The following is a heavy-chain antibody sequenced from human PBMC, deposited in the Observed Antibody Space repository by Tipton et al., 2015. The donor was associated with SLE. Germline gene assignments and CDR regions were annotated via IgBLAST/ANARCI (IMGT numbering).Heavy chain of an antibody. CDR3: ARDSGDYYGLDV. Sequence: TLSLTCAVYGGSFSGYYWSWIRQPPGKGLEWIGEINHSGSTNYNPSLKSRVTISVDTSKNQFSLKLSSVTAADTAVYYCARDSGDYYGLDVWGQGTTVTVSS. D-gene: IGHD3-10*01. CDR1: GGSFSGYY. J-gene: IGHJ6*02. V-gene: IGHV4-34*01. CDR2: INHSGST.